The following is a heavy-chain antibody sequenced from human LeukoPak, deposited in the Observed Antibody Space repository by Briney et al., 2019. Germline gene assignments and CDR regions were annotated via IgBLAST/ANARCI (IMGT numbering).Heavy chain of an antibody. CDR3: ARGRDYTSGNSWFDP. Sequence: ASVKVSCKASGYTFTSYDINWVRQATGQGLEWMGWMNPNSGNTGYAQKFQGRVTMTRNTSISTAYMELSSLRSEDTAVYYCARGRDYTSGNSWFDPWGQGTLVTVSS. CDR2: MNPNSGNT. V-gene: IGHV1-8*01. D-gene: IGHD4-11*01. J-gene: IGHJ5*02. CDR1: GYTFTSYD.